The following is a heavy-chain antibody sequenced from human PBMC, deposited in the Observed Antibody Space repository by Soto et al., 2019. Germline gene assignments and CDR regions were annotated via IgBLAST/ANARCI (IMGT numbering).Heavy chain of an antibody. Sequence: QVQLVQSGAEVKKPGSSVKVSCKASGGTFTSYAISWVRQAPGQGLEWMGGIIPIFGTANYAQKFQHRVTITAAKSTSTAYMDLSSLRSEDTAVYYCASVLPPHDARYYYYGMDVWGQCTTVTV. CDR2: IIPIFGTA. V-gene: IGHV1-69*06. D-gene: IGHD1-1*01. J-gene: IGHJ6*02. CDR1: GGTFTSYA. CDR3: ASVLPPHDARYYYYGMDV.